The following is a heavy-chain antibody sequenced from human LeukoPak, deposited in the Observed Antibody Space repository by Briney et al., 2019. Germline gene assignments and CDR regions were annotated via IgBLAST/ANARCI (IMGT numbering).Heavy chain of an antibody. Sequence: SVKVSCKASGGTFSSYAISWVRQAPGQGLEWMGRIIPILGIANYAQKFQGRVTTTADKSTSTAYMELSSLRSEDTAVYYCARGVSGDYGGNSAWGQGTLVTVSS. CDR3: ARGVSGDYGGNSA. V-gene: IGHV1-69*04. D-gene: IGHD4-23*01. J-gene: IGHJ5*02. CDR1: GGTFSSYA. CDR2: IIPILGIA.